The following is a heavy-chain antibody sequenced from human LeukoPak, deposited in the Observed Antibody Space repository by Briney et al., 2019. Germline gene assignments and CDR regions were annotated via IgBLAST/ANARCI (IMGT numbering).Heavy chain of an antibody. CDR2: TQRDGNKN. Sequence: GGSLRLSCATSGFTFSNYWMTWVRQAPGKGLEWVASTQRDGNKNYYLDSVKGRFIISRDNAMNSLFLQMNNLRAEDTAVYYCARESPYMNDWAWDAKYFQHWGQGTLFIVSS. CDR3: ARESPYMNDWAWDAKYFQH. J-gene: IGHJ1*01. D-gene: IGHD3-9*01. CDR1: GFTFSNYW. V-gene: IGHV3-7*01.